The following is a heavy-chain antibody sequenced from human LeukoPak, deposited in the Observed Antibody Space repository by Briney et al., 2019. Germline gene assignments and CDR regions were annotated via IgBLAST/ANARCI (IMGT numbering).Heavy chain of an antibody. CDR1: GFTFSSYA. V-gene: IGHV3-49*04. D-gene: IGHD5-18*01. CDR3: TRSSDHPYYIQLWAHDYYYYGMDV. J-gene: IGHJ6*02. CDR2: IRSKAYGGTT. Sequence: TGGSLRLSCAASGFTFSSYAMSWVRQAPGKGLEWVGFIRSKAYGGTTEYAASAKGRFTISRDDSKSIAYLQMNSLKTEDTAVYYCTRSSDHPYYIQLWAHDYYYYGMDVWGQGTTVTVSS.